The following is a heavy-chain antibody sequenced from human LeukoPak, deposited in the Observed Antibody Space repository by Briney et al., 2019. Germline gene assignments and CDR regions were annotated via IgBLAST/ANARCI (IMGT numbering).Heavy chain of an antibody. J-gene: IGHJ4*02. V-gene: IGHV3-15*01. CDR2: IKSKTDGGTT. D-gene: IGHD3-22*01. Sequence: GGSLRLSCAASGFTFSNAWMSWVRQAPGKGLEWVGRIKSKTDGGTTDYAAPVKGRFTISRDDSKNTLYLQMNSLKTEDTAVYYCTTEYYHDSSGYPIDYWGQGTLVTVSS. CDR1: GFTFSNAW. CDR3: TTEYYHDSSGYPIDY.